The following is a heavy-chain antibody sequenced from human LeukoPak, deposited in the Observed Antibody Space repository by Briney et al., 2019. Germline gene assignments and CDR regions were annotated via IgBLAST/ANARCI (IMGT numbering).Heavy chain of an antibody. J-gene: IGHJ4*02. D-gene: IGHD6-19*01. CDR1: GGSISDYY. Sequence: KTSETLSLTCTVSGGSISDYYWSWIRQPPGKGLEWIGYIDYSGSTNYNPSLQSRVSISLDTPKNQLSLKLSSVTAADTAVYYCAGRSRSAWYYDSWGQGTLVTVSS. CDR2: IDYSGST. CDR3: AGRSRSAWYYDS. V-gene: IGHV4-59*01.